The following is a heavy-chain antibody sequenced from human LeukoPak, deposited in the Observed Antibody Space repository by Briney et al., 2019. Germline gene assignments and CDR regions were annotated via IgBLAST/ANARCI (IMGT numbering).Heavy chain of an antibody. Sequence: GGSLRLPCAASGFTVLTNDMTWLRQAPGKGLAWVSVLYKDGNTKYADSVQGRFTISRDNSKNTLYLEVNSLSPDDTAVYYCARGVEPLAANTLAYWGQGTLVTVSS. D-gene: IGHD3-16*01. CDR1: GFTVLTND. CDR2: LYKDGNT. J-gene: IGHJ4*02. V-gene: IGHV3-53*01. CDR3: ARGVEPLAANTLAY.